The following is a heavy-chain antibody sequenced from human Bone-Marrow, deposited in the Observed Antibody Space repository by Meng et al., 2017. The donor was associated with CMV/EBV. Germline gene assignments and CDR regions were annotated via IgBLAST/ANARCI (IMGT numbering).Heavy chain of an antibody. CDR2: INPNSGGT. CDR3: ARGGDDCSSTTCYYY. Sequence: ASVKVSCKASGYTFTGYYMHWVRQAPGQGLEWMGWINPNSGGTNYEQKFQGRVTMTRDTSINTAYMEQSRLRSDDTAVYYCARGGDDCSSTTCYYYWGQGTLVAVSS. CDR1: GYTFTGYY. J-gene: IGHJ4*02. V-gene: IGHV1-2*02. D-gene: IGHD2-2*01.